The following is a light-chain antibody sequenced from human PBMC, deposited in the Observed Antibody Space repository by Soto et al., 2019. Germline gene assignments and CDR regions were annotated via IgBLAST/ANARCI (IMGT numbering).Light chain of an antibody. CDR3: MQSLETPWT. CDR1: QSLLHSNGYNY. CDR2: LGS. V-gene: IGKV2-28*01. J-gene: IGKJ1*01. Sequence: DIVMTQSPLSLPVTPGEAASISCRSSQSLLHSNGYNYVDWYLQKAGQSPHLLIYLGSNRASGVPDRFSGSGSVTYFTLKISRVEAEDVGVYYCMQSLETPWTFGQGTKVEIX.